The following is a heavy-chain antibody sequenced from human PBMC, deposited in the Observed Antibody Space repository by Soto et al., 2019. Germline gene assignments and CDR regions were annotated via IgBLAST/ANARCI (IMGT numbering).Heavy chain of an antibody. CDR3: ARDDGYCSSTSCYNNWFDP. Sequence: QVQLVESGGGVVQPGRSLRLSCAASGFTFSSYGMHWVRQAPGKGLEWVAVIWYDGSNKYYADSVKGRFTISRDNSKNTLYLQMNSLRGEDTAVYYCARDDGYCSSTSCYNNWFDPWGQGTLVTVSS. J-gene: IGHJ5*02. CDR2: IWYDGSNK. V-gene: IGHV3-33*01. CDR1: GFTFSSYG. D-gene: IGHD2-2*02.